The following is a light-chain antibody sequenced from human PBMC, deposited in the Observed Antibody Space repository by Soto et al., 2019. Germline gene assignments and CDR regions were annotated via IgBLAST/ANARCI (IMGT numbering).Light chain of an antibody. V-gene: IGKV1-5*03. CDR3: QQYDTSST. Sequence: DIQMTQSPSTLSASVGDRFTITCRASQSVGRWLAWYQQRPGRAPKLLIYQASSLQIGVPSRFSGSGSGTDFSLTISSLQPDDFATYYCQQYDTSSTFGQGTKVDIK. CDR1: QSVGRW. J-gene: IGKJ1*01. CDR2: QAS.